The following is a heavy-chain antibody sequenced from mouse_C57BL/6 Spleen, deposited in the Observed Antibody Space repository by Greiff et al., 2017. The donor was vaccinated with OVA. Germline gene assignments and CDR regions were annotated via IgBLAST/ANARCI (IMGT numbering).Heavy chain of an antibody. D-gene: IGHD3-3*01. CDR3: TRERAYYVDY. J-gene: IGHJ2*01. CDR2: IDPETGGT. CDR1: GYTFTDYE. V-gene: IGHV1-15*01. Sequence: VQLQQSGAELVRPGASVTLSCKASGYTFTDYEMHWVKQTPVHGLEWIGAIDPETGGTAYNQKFKGKAILTADKSSSTAYMELRSLTSEDSAVYYCTRERAYYVDYWGQGTTLTGSS.